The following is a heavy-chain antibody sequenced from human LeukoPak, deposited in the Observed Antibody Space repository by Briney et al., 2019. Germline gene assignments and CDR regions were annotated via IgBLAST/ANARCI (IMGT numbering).Heavy chain of an antibody. D-gene: IGHD2-8*02. Sequence: PSETLSLPFTVSGGSISSYYWTWSRQPPGKGLEWIGYIYYSGSTNYNPSLKSRVTISVDPSKNQFPLKLSSVNAASTAVYYCARTRRQLRGVGRGFLYWGEETLVTVSS. J-gene: IGHJ4*02. CDR3: ARTRRQLRGVGRGFLY. CDR1: GGSISSYY. V-gene: IGHV4-59*01. CDR2: IYYSGST.